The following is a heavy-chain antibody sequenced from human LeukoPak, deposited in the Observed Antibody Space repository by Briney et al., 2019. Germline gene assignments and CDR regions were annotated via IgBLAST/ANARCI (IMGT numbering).Heavy chain of an antibody. D-gene: IGHD3-10*01. J-gene: IGHJ4*02. CDR3: ASLGSGSSPIVDFDY. CDR1: GYTFTSYY. V-gene: IGHV1-46*01. CDR2: INPSGGST. Sequence: ASVKVSCKASGYTFTSYYMHWVRQAPGQGLEWMGIINPSGGSTSYAQKFQGRVNMTRDTSTSTVHMELSSLRFEDTAVYYCASLGSGSSPIVDFDYWGQGTLVTVSS.